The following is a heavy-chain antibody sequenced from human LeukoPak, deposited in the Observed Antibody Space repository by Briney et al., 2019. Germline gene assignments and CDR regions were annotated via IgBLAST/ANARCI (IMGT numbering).Heavy chain of an antibody. CDR3: ARKDYYDSNGLDY. CDR2: IYYSGTT. Sequence: SETLSLTCIVSGDSVSSSRYYWGWIRQPPGRGLEWIGSIYYSGTTFYNPSLKSRVTISVDKSKNQFSLKLSSVTAADTAVYYCARKDYYDSNGLDYWGQGSLVTVSS. D-gene: IGHD3-22*01. CDR1: GDSVSSSRYY. V-gene: IGHV4-39*07. J-gene: IGHJ4*02.